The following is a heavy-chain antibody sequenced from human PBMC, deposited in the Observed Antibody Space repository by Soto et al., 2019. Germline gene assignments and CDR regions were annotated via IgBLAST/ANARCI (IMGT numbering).Heavy chain of an antibody. D-gene: IGHD3-22*01. CDR3: ARLRDYYHTSGYPQGFYFDY. CDR1: GGSINSASYY. J-gene: IGHJ4*02. V-gene: IGHV4-31*03. Sequence: PSETLSLTCSVSGGSINSASYYWSWVRQRPGKGLEWIGHIFHSGSAYYNAFLKTRLSISVDTSKNQFSLKLNSVTAADTAVCYCARLRDYYHTSGYPQGFYFDYWGQGTLVTVSS. CDR2: IFHSGSA.